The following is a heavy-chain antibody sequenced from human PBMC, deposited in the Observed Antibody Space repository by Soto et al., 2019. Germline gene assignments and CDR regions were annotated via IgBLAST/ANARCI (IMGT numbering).Heavy chain of an antibody. V-gene: IGHV3-11*06. J-gene: IGHJ6*02. CDR1: GFTFGDSY. D-gene: IGHD2-2*01. CDR2: ISPGSRYP. CDR3: ARAYCSPTSCYHHGGPQYIDFYGMDV. Sequence: GGSLRLSCAGSGFTFGDSYVSWIRQAPGKGLEWLSYISPGSRYPAYADSVKGRFTISRDNAKRSLYLQMNSLRVDDTAVYYCARAYCSPTSCYHHGGPQYIDFYGMDVWGQGTAVTVSS.